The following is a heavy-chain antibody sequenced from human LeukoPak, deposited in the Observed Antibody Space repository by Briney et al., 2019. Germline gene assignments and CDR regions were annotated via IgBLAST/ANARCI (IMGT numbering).Heavy chain of an antibody. D-gene: IGHD3-16*02. CDR2: INPNSGGT. CDR1: GYTFTGYY. Sequence: ASVKVSCKASGYTFTGYYMHWVRQAPGQGLEWMGWINPNSGGTNYAQKFQGRVTMTRDTSISTAYMELSRLRSDDTAVYYCARDKGFAFGGVIVKGMDVWGKGTTVTISS. J-gene: IGHJ6*04. V-gene: IGHV1-2*02. CDR3: ARDKGFAFGGVIVKGMDV.